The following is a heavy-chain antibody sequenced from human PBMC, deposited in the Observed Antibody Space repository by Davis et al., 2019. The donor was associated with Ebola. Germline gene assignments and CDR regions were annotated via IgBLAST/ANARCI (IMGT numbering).Heavy chain of an antibody. CDR3: ARDLRGRDGYNYYYYYYGMDV. V-gene: IGHV4-34*01. Sequence: MPSETLSLTCAVYGGSFSSYYWSWIRQPPGKGLEWIGESNHSGSTNYNPSLKSRLTITVDTSTNQFSLKLSSVAAADTAVYYCARDLRGRDGYNYYYYYYGMDVWGQGTTVTVSS. D-gene: IGHD5-24*01. CDR2: SNHSGST. CDR1: GGSFSSYY. J-gene: IGHJ6*02.